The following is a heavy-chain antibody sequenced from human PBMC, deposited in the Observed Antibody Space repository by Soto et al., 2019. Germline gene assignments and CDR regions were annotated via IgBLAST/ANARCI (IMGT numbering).Heavy chain of an antibody. V-gene: IGHV4-39*01. CDR3: ASCSGGSCYPPSGWFDP. Sequence: QLQLQESGPGLMKPSETLSLTCTVSGGSISSSSYYWGWIRQPPGKGLEWIGSIYYSGSTYYNPSLNSRVTISVDTSKNQFSLKLSSVTAADTAVYYCASCSGGSCYPPSGWFDPWGQGTLVTVSS. D-gene: IGHD2-15*01. J-gene: IGHJ5*02. CDR1: GGSISSSSYY. CDR2: IYYSGST.